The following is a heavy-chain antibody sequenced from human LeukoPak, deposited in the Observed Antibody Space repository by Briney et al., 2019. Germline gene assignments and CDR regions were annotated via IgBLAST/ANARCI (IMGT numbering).Heavy chain of an antibody. CDR3: ARDRFAGYYYDSSGYGMDV. V-gene: IGHV4-61*01. CDR2: IYYSGST. J-gene: IGHJ6*02. CDR1: GGSIRSSYYY. D-gene: IGHD3-22*01. Sequence: SETLSLTCTVSGGSIRSSYYYWSWIRQPPGKGLEWIGYIYYSGSTNYNPSLKSRVTISVDTSKNQFSLKLSSVTAADTAVYYCARDRFAGYYYDSSGYGMDVWGQGTTVTVSS.